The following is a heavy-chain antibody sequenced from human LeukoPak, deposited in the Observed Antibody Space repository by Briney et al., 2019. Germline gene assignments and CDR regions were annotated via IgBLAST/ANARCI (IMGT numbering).Heavy chain of an antibody. D-gene: IGHD3-22*01. CDR2: IHYSGIT. Sequence: SETLSLXCTVSGGSISSSSYYWGWSRQPPGKGQEWIGSIHYSGITYYNPSLKSRVTISVDTSKNQFSLKLSSVTAADTAVYYCARDAMIVVDYFDYWGQGTLVTVSS. CDR3: ARDAMIVVDYFDY. CDR1: GGSISSSSYY. V-gene: IGHV4-39*02. J-gene: IGHJ4*02.